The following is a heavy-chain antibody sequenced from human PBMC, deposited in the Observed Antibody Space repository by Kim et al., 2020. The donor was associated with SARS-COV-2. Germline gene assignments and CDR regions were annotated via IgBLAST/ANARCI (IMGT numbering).Heavy chain of an antibody. Sequence: SVKVSCKASGGTFSSYAFSWVRQAPGQGLEWMGGINPDSGTPNYAQKFLGRVTITADDSTSTAHMELSGLKSDDTAVYYCVSTYNWRIGASWGQGTLVTVSS. J-gene: IGHJ5*02. CDR3: VSTYNWRIGAS. CDR1: GGTFSSYA. V-gene: IGHV1-69*13. D-gene: IGHD1-20*01. CDR2: INPDSGTP.